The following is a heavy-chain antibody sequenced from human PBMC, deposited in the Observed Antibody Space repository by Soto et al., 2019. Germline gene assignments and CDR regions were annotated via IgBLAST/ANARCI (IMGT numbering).Heavy chain of an antibody. Sequence: QVQLVESGGGVVQPGRSLRLSCAASGFTFSSYGMHWVRQAPGKGLEWVAVISYDGSNKYYADSVKGRFTISRDNSKNTLYLQMNSLRAEDTAVYYCSKSGIVVVPAAEYYYYYGMDVWGQETTVTVSS. V-gene: IGHV3-30*18. J-gene: IGHJ6*02. D-gene: IGHD2-2*01. CDR3: SKSGIVVVPAAEYYYYYGMDV. CDR2: ISYDGSNK. CDR1: GFTFSSYG.